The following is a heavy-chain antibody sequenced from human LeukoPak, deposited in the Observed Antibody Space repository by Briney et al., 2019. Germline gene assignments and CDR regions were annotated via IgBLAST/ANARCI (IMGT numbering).Heavy chain of an antibody. CDR1: GLSLSNARMG. Sequence: ESGPTLVNPTETLTLTCTVSGLSLSNARMGVSWIRQPPGKALEWLAHIFSNDEKSYSTSLKSRLTISKETSKSQVVLTMTNMDPVDTATYYCARFRYYYDSSGYYYLFDAFDIWGQGTMVTVSS. CDR3: ARFRYYYDSSGYYYLFDAFDI. CDR2: IFSNDEK. J-gene: IGHJ3*02. V-gene: IGHV2-26*01. D-gene: IGHD3-22*01.